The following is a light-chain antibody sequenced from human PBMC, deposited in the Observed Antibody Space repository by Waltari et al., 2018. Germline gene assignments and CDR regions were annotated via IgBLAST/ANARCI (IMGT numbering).Light chain of an antibody. CDR1: QSVASNY. V-gene: IGKV3D-20*01. CDR2: DAS. Sequence: EIVLTQSPATLSLSPGERATLACGASQSVASNYLAWYQQKPGLAPRLLIYDASSRATGIPARFSGSGSGTDFTLTISRLEPEDFAVYFCQQYAGSPWTFGQGTKVEIK. J-gene: IGKJ1*01. CDR3: QQYAGSPWT.